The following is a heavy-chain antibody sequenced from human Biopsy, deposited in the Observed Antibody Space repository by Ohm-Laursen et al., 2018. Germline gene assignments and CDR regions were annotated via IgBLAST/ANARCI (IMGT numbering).Heavy chain of an antibody. CDR1: GFTSSRYG. CDR2: IWYDGSNK. CDR3: ARDSTINTVTTADY. Sequence: LSLTCAASGFTSSRYGMHWVRQAPGKGLEWLAVIWYDGSNKYYGDSVQGRFTISRDNSKNTVYLQMNSLRAEDTATYYCARDSTINTVTTADYWGQGTLVTVSS. J-gene: IGHJ4*02. V-gene: IGHV3-33*08. D-gene: IGHD4-11*01.